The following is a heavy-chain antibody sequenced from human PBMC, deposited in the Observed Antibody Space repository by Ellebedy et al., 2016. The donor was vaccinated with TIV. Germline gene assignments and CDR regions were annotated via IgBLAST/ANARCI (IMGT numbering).Heavy chain of an antibody. CDR3: ARVRGIVVARPDP. CDR1: GFTVNYNY. D-gene: IGHD6-19*01. V-gene: IGHV3-53*01. Sequence: PGGSLRLSCAPSGFTVNYNYLTWVRQAQGKGLEWVSTIYNSDATYYADSVRGRFTISRDDSQNTLYLQMTTLRAEDTAVYYCARVRGIVVARPDPWGQGILVTVSS. CDR2: IYNSDAT. J-gene: IGHJ5*02.